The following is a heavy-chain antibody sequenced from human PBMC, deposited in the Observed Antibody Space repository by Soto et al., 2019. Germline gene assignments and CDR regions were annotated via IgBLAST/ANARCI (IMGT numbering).Heavy chain of an antibody. CDR3: ARDLGGRASVVAASFLVGMDV. D-gene: IGHD2-15*01. V-gene: IGHV1-69*13. J-gene: IGHJ6*02. Sequence: ASVKVSCKASGGTFSSYAISWVRQAPGQGLEWMGGIIPIFGTANYAQKFQGRVTITADESTSTAYMELSSLRSEDTAVYYCARDLGGRASVVAASFLVGMDVWGQGTTVTVSS. CDR2: IIPIFGTA. CDR1: GGTFSSYA.